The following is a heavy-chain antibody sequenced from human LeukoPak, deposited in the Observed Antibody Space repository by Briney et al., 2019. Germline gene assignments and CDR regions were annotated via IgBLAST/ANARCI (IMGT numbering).Heavy chain of an antibody. J-gene: IGHJ4*02. D-gene: IGHD7-27*01. V-gene: IGHV3-7*01. CDR2: INPDGSEK. Sequence: GGSLRLSCTASGFTFSNYGMHWVRQAPGKGLEWVANINPDGSEKHYVDFVKGRFTISRDNAKNTLYLQMSSLRADDTAVFYCARDLNWETYWGQGILVTVSS. CDR1: GFTFSNYG. CDR3: ARDLNWETY.